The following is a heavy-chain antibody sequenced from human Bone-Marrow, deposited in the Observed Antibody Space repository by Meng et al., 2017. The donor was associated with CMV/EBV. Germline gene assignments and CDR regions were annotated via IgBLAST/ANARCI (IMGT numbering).Heavy chain of an antibody. D-gene: IGHD3-10*01. CDR1: GFTFSHFG. CDR2: IGSDGNDE. V-gene: IGHV3-30*02. J-gene: IGHJ4*02. CDR3: GFYGSGTYVFDY. Sequence: GGSLRLSRVSSGFTFSHFGIHWVRQAPGKGLEWVAFIGSDGNDEYNGGSVKGRFTISRDNSKNTVYLQMNGLRNADTAVYFCGFYGSGTYVFDYWGQGTLVTVSS.